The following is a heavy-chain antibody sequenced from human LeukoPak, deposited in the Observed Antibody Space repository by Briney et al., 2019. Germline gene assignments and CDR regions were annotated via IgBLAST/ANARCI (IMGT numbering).Heavy chain of an antibody. J-gene: IGHJ4*02. Sequence: ASVKVSCKVSGYTLTELSMHWVRQAPGKGLEWMGGFDPEDGETIYAQKFQGRVTMTRDTSISTAYMELSRLRSDDTAVYYCARDYREIYSYGYDWHYFDYWGQGTLVTVSS. V-gene: IGHV1-24*01. CDR2: FDPEDGET. CDR3: ARDYREIYSYGYDWHYFDY. D-gene: IGHD5-18*01. CDR1: GYTLTELS.